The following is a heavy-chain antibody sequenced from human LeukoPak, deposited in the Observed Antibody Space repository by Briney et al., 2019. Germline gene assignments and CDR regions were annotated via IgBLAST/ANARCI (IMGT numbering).Heavy chain of an antibody. Sequence: ASVKVSCKASGYTFTSYDINWVRQSTGQGLEWMGWMNPNSGNTGYAQKFQGRVTMTRNTSISTAYMELSSLRSEDTAVYYCARELAYYDFWSGEYYYYCGMDVWGQGTTVTVSS. J-gene: IGHJ6*02. CDR2: MNPNSGNT. V-gene: IGHV1-8*01. CDR3: ARELAYYDFWSGEYYYYCGMDV. CDR1: GYTFTSYD. D-gene: IGHD3-3*01.